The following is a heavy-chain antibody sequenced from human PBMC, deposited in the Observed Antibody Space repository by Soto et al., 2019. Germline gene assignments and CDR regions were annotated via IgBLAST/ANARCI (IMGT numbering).Heavy chain of an antibody. V-gene: IGHV4-39*01. Sequence: SETLSLTCTVSGGSISSSSYYWGWIRQPPGKGLEWIGSIYYSGSTYYNPSLKSRVTISVDTSKNQFSLKLSSVTAADTAVYYCARLGLWFGELFGNPLNPIDDWGQGTLVTVSS. J-gene: IGHJ4*02. CDR1: GGSISSSSYY. CDR2: IYYSGST. CDR3: ARLGLWFGELFGNPLNPIDD. D-gene: IGHD3-10*01.